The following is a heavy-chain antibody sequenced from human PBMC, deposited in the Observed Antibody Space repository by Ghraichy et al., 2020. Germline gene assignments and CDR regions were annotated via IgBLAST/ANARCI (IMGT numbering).Heavy chain of an antibody. CDR1: GYTFIGYY. CDR3: ARSTTVTTSLGIDY. Sequence: ASVKVSCKASGYTFIGYYMHWVRQAPGQGLEWMGWINPNSGGTNYAQNFQGRVTMTRDTSISTVYMELSGLRSDDTAMYYCARSTTVTTSLGIDYWGQGTLVTVSS. D-gene: IGHD4-17*01. J-gene: IGHJ4*02. V-gene: IGHV1-2*02. CDR2: INPNSGGT.